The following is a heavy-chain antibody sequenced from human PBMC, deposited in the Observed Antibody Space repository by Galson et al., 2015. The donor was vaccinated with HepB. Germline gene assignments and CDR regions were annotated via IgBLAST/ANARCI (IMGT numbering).Heavy chain of an antibody. CDR3: AREPGLIAAAATGYYGMDV. V-gene: IGHV6-1*01. D-gene: IGHD6-13*01. CDR2: TYYRSKWYN. J-gene: IGHJ6*02. CDR1: GDSVSSNSAA. Sequence: CAISGDSVSSNSAAWNWIRQSPSRGLEWLGRTYYRSKWYNDYAVSVKSRITINPDTSKNQFSLQLNSVTPEDTAVYYCAREPGLIAAAATGYYGMDVWGQGTTVTVSS.